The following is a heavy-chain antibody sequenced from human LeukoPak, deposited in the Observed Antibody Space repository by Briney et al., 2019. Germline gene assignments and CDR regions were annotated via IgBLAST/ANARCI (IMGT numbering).Heavy chain of an antibody. J-gene: IGHJ4*02. V-gene: IGHV4-59*01. Sequence: SETLSLTCTVSGGSISSFYWSWIRQPPGKGLEWIGYIYYSGNTKYNPSLKSRVTILVGTSKNQFSLKLSSVTAADTAVYYCARDQRLGTFDYWGQGTLVTVSS. D-gene: IGHD3-16*01. CDR2: IYYSGNT. CDR3: ARDQRLGTFDY. CDR1: GGSISSFY.